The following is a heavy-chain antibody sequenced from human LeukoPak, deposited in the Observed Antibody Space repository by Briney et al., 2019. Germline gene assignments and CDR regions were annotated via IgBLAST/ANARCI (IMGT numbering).Heavy chain of an antibody. Sequence: ASVKVSCKASGYTFSFYGIRWVRQAPGQGLEWMGCISADNANTNYVQRLEGRVTMTTDTSTGTAYLELRSLRSDDTAIYYCARPWRKGYYYGMDVWGQGTTVTVSS. CDR3: ARPWRKGYYYGMDV. V-gene: IGHV1-18*01. CDR2: ISADNANT. J-gene: IGHJ6*02. CDR1: GYTFSFYG.